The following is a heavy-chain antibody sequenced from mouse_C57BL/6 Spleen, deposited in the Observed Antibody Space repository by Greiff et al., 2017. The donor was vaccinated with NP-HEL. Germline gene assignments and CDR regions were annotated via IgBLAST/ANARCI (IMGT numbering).Heavy chain of an antibody. D-gene: IGHD2-2*01. J-gene: IGHJ4*01. CDR3: ARAGGWGYERYYAMDY. Sequence: QVQLQQPGTELVKPGASVKLSCKASGYTFTSYWMHWVKQRPGQGLEWIGNINPSNGGTNYNEKFKSKATLTVDKSSSTAYMQLSSLTSEDSAVYYGARAGGWGYERYYAMDYWGQGTSVTVSS. CDR2: INPSNGGT. CDR1: GYTFTSYW. V-gene: IGHV1-53*01.